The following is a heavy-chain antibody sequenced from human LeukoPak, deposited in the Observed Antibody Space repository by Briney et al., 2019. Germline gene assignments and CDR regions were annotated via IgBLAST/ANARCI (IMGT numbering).Heavy chain of an antibody. CDR2: IYSGGRT. CDR3: AREWEDSSGYHHYYYMDV. J-gene: IGHJ6*03. D-gene: IGHD3-22*01. CDR1: GFSVSSNY. Sequence: GGSLRLSCAASGFSVSSNYMTWVRQAPGKGLEWVSIIYSGGRTYYVDSVKGRFTISRDKSQNTLYLQMDSLRAEDTAVYYCAREWEDSSGYHHYYYMDVWGKGTTVTVS. V-gene: IGHV3-53*01.